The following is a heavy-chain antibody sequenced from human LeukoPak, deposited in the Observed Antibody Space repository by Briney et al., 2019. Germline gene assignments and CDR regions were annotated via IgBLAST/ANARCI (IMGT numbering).Heavy chain of an antibody. Sequence: GGSLRLSCAASGFTFSDYYMSWIRQAPGKRLEWVSYISSIGSTTFYADSVKGRFTISRDNAKNSLYPQMSSLRAEDTAVYYCARSLSGSYYGIDYWGQGALVAVSS. CDR2: ISSIGSTT. V-gene: IGHV3-11*04. CDR3: ARSLSGSYYGIDY. D-gene: IGHD1-26*01. CDR1: GFTFSDYY. J-gene: IGHJ4*02.